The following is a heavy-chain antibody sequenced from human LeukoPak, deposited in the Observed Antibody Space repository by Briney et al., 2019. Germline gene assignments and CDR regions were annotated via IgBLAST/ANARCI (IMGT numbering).Heavy chain of an antibody. CDR1: GGSISSYY. CDR2: IYYSGST. CDR3: AREGWEAAAGFYYYYYMDV. D-gene: IGHD6-13*01. V-gene: IGHV4-59*01. J-gene: IGHJ6*03. Sequence: SETLSLTCTVSGGSISSYYWSWIRQPPGKGLEWIGYIYYSGSTNYNPSLKSRVTISVDTSKNQFSLKLSSVTAADTAVYYCAREGWEAAAGFYYYYYMDVWGKGTTVTVSS.